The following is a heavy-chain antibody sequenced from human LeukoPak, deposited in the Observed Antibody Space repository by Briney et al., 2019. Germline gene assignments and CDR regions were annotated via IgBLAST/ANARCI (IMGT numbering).Heavy chain of an antibody. CDR2: ISYDGSNK. Sequence: GRSLRFSCAASGFTFSSYGMHWVRQAPGKGLEWVAVISYDGSNKYYADSVKGRFTISRDNSKNTLYLQMNSLRAEDTAVYYCAKDCGVRGVIARYYYYGMDVWGQGTTVTVSS. CDR3: AKDCGVRGVIARYYYYGMDV. V-gene: IGHV3-30*18. J-gene: IGHJ6*02. CDR1: GFTFSSYG. D-gene: IGHD3-10*01.